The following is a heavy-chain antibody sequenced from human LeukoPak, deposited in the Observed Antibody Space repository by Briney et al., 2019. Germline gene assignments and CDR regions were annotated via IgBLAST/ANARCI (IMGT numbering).Heavy chain of an antibody. V-gene: IGHV3-74*01. D-gene: IGHD1-26*01. CDR3: ARYGRYRAFDI. CDR1: GFTSSAYW. CDR2: INSDVSTT. Sequence: GGSLRLSCAASGFTSSAYWMHWFRQVPGKGLVWVSRINSDVSTTNYADSVKGRFTISRDNAKNTIYLQMNSLRAEDTAVYYCARYGRYRAFDIWGPGTVVTVSS. J-gene: IGHJ3*02.